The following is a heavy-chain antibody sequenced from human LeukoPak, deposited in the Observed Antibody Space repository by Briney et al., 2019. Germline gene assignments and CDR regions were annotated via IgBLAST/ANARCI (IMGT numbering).Heavy chain of an antibody. J-gene: IGHJ5*02. Sequence: GASVKVSCKASGYTFTSYDINWVRQATGQGLEWMGWMNPNSGNTGYAQKFQGRVTMTRNTSISTAYMELSSLRSEDTAVYYCARAPEDTVAENWFDPWGQGTPVTVSS. D-gene: IGHD2-15*01. CDR3: ARAPEDTVAENWFDP. CDR1: GYTFTSYD. CDR2: MNPNSGNT. V-gene: IGHV1-8*01.